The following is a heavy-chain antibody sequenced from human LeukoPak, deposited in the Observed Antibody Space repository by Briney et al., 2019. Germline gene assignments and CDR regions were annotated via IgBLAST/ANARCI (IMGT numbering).Heavy chain of an antibody. D-gene: IGHD6-13*01. CDR3: AKDKGYSSSWYDY. CDR1: GFTFDDYA. V-gene: IGHV3-9*01. CDR2: ISWNGGSI. J-gene: IGHJ4*02. Sequence: GGSLRLSCAASGFTFDDYAMHWVRQAPGKGLEWVSGISWNGGSIGYADSVKGRFTISRDNAKNSLYLQMNSLRAEDTALYYCAKDKGYSSSWYDYWGQGTLVTVSS.